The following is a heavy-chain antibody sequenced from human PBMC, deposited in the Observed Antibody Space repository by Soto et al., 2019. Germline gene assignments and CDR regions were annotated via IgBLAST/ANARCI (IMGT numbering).Heavy chain of an antibody. J-gene: IGHJ4*02. CDR3: ARESHYDYVWGSYRYTAFDY. CDR2: IWYDGSNK. CDR1: GFTFSSYG. Sequence: QVQLVESGGGVVQPGRSLRLSCAASGFTFSSYGMHWVRQAPGKGLEWVAVIWYDGSNKYYADSVKGRFTISRDNSKNTLYLQMDSLRAEDTAVYYCARESHYDYVWGSYRYTAFDYWGQGTLVTVSS. D-gene: IGHD3-16*02. V-gene: IGHV3-33*01.